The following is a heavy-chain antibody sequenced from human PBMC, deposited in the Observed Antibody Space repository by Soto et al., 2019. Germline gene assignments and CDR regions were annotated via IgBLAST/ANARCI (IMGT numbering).Heavy chain of an antibody. CDR2: INHSGST. D-gene: IGHD3-9*01. CDR3: ARGPRLHDILTGYYKVGYYYYGMDV. J-gene: IGHJ6*02. Sequence: PSETLSLTWAVYGGSFSGYYWSWIRQPPGKGLEWIGEINHSGSTNYNPSLKSRVTISVDTSKNQFSLKLSSVTAADTAVYYCARGPRLHDILTGYYKVGYYYYGMDVWGQGTTVTVSS. V-gene: IGHV4-34*01. CDR1: GGSFSGYY.